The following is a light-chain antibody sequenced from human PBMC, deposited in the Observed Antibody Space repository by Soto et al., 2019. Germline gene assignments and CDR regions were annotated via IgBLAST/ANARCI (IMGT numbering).Light chain of an antibody. J-gene: IGKJ1*01. CDR2: KAS. CDR3: QHFNSYPWT. V-gene: IGKV1-5*03. CDR1: QSISSW. Sequence: DIQMTQSPSTLSASVGDRVTITCRASQSISSWLAWYQQKPGQAPKLLIYKASSLESGVPSRFRGSGSGTEFTLTISSLQTDDFATYYCQHFNSYPWTFGQGTKVDIK.